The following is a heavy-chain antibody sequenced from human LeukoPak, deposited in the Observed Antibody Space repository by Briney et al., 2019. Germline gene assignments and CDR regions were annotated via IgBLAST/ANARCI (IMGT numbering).Heavy chain of an antibody. CDR1: GFTFSSYG. V-gene: IGHV3-30*03. Sequence: PGGSLRLSCAASGFTFSSYGMHWVRQAPGKVLEWVAVISYDGSNKYYADSVKGRFTISRDNSKNTLYLQMNSLRAEDTAVYYCARDPSPWDYYYGMDVWGQGTTVTVSS. CDR3: ARDPSPWDYYYGMDV. CDR2: ISYDGSNK. J-gene: IGHJ6*02. D-gene: IGHD7-27*01.